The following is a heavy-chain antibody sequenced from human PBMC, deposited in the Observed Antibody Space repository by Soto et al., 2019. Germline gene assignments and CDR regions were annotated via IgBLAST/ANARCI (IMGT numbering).Heavy chain of an antibody. CDR1: GFTFSSYA. CDR3: AKEVDGSGSYFKKFYYGMDV. Sequence: GGSLRLSCAASGFTFSSYAMSWVRQAPGKGLEWVSAISGSGGSTYYADSVKGRFTISRDNSKNTLYLQMNSLRAEDTAVYYCAKEVDGSGSYFKKFYYGMDVWGQGTTVTVSS. D-gene: IGHD3-10*01. J-gene: IGHJ6*02. V-gene: IGHV3-23*01. CDR2: ISGSGGST.